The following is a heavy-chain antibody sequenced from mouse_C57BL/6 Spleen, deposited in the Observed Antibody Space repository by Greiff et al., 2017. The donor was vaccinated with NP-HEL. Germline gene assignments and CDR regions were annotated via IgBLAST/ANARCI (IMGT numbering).Heavy chain of an antibody. CDR3: ARSLYYYGSSSWYFDV. CDR1: GYTFTSYD. V-gene: IGHV1-85*01. J-gene: IGHJ1*03. CDR2: IYPRDGST. Sequence: QVQLQQSGPELVKPGASVKLSCKASGYTFTSYDINWVKQRPGQGLEWIGWIYPRDGSTKYNEKFKGKATLTVDTSSSTAYMELHSLTSEDSAVYFCARSLYYYGSSSWYFDVWGTGTTVTVSS. D-gene: IGHD1-1*01.